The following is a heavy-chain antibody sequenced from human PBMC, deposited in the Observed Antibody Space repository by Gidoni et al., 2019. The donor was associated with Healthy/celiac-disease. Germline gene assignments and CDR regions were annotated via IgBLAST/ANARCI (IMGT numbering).Heavy chain of an antibody. J-gene: IGHJ2*01. V-gene: IGHV3-23*01. CDR1: GFTFSSYA. CDR2: ISGSGGST. CDR3: AKGSVAAAGKVAYWYFDL. Sequence: EVQLLESGGGLVQPGGSLRLSCSASGFTFSSYARSWVRQAPGKGLEWVSAISGSGGSTYYADSVKGRFTISRDNSKNTLYLQMNSLRAEDTAVYYCAKGSVAAAGKVAYWYFDLWGRGTLVTVSS. D-gene: IGHD6-13*01.